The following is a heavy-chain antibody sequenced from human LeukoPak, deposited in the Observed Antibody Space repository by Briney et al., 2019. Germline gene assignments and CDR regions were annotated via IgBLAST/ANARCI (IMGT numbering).Heavy chain of an antibody. V-gene: IGHV1-46*01. CDR3: ARDSYYYDSSGYYYGGY. J-gene: IGHJ4*02. D-gene: IGHD3-22*01. CDR2: INPSGGST. CDR1: GYTFTSYY. Sequence: ASVKVSCKASGYTFTSYYMHWVRQAPGQGLEWMGIINPSGGSTSYAQKFQGRVTMTRDTPTSTVYMELSSLRSEDTAVYYCARDSYYYDSSGYYYGGYWGQGTLVTVSS.